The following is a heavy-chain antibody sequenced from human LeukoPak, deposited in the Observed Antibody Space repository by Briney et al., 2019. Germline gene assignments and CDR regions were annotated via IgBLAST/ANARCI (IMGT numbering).Heavy chain of an antibody. J-gene: IGHJ4*02. CDR1: GFTFSTYG. CDR2: IWYDGTNK. Sequence: GGSLRLSCVASGFTFSTYGMHWVRQAPGRGLDWVAFIWYDGTNKYYADSVKGRFIISRDNSKNTLYLQMNSLRLEDTAVYYCAKSYSYGYDYWGPGTLVTVSS. V-gene: IGHV3-30*02. D-gene: IGHD5-18*01. CDR3: AKSYSYGYDY.